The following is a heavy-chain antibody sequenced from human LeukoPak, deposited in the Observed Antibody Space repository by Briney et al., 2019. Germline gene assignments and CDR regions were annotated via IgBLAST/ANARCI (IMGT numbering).Heavy chain of an antibody. CDR2: IYPDDSDT. V-gene: IGHV5-51*01. Sequence: GESLQISCQGSGSSFTNYWIAWVRQMPGKGVEWMGIIYPDDSDTKYSPSFQGQVTISADKSISTAYLQWSSLKASDTAMYYCARIWLRAFDIWGQGTMVTVSS. D-gene: IGHD3-16*01. CDR1: GSSFTNYW. J-gene: IGHJ3*02. CDR3: ARIWLRAFDI.